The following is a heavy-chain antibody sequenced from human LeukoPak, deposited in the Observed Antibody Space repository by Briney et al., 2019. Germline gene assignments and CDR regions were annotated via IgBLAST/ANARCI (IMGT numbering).Heavy chain of an antibody. D-gene: IGHD6-13*01. Sequence: GSLRLSCAASGFSFSDYTMNWVRLAPGKGLEWVSSISGSSNYIYYADSVKGRFTISRGNAKNSLYLQMNSLRAEDTAVYYCARDDQYSSTCYDYWGQGTLVTVSS. CDR2: ISGSSNYI. CDR3: ARDDQYSSTCYDY. J-gene: IGHJ4*02. V-gene: IGHV3-21*01. CDR1: GFSFSDYT.